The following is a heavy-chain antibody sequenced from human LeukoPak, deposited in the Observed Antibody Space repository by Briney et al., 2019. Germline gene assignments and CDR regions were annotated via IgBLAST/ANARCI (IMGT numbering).Heavy chain of an antibody. CDR2: IDWDDDK. CDR1: GFSLSTSGMC. J-gene: IGHJ3*02. CDR3: ARIRYYYDSSGYYSDI. Sequence: SGPTLVNPTQTLTLTCTFSGFSLSTSGMCVSWIRQPPGKALEWLARIDWDDDKYYSTSLKTRLTISKDTSKNQVVLRMTSMDSVDTATYYCARIRYYYDSSGYYSDIWGQGTMVTVSS. D-gene: IGHD3-22*01. V-gene: IGHV2-70*11.